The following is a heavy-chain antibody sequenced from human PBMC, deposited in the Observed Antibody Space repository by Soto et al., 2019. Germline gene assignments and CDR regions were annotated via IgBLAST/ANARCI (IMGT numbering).Heavy chain of an antibody. J-gene: IGHJ4*02. CDR2: IYYSGST. V-gene: IGHV4-59*01. CDR3: ARETYGDYATFDY. CDR1: VGSIGSYY. Sequence: ETLSLTCTVSVGSIGSYYWSWIRQPPGKGPEWIGYIYYSGSTNYNPSLKSRVTISVDTSKNQFSLKMSSVTAADTAVYYCARETYGDYATFDYWGQGTLVTVSS. D-gene: IGHD4-17*01.